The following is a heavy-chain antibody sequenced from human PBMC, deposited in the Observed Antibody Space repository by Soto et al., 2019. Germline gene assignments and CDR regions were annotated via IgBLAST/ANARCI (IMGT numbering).Heavy chain of an antibody. CDR1: GDSLSTYF. V-gene: IGHV4-59*01. Sequence: SETLSLTCTVSGDSLSTYFWSWIRQPPGKGLELIGYISYSATPNYNPALKSRVIISVDTSKNQFSLKLNSVTAADTALYYCARWSVGSGWKFDYWGQGILVTVSS. CDR2: ISYSATP. J-gene: IGHJ4*02. D-gene: IGHD3-22*01. CDR3: ARWSVGSGWKFDY.